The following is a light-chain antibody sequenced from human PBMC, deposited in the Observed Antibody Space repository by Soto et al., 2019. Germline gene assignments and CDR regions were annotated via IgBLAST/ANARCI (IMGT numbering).Light chain of an antibody. CDR1: QRVSTS. J-gene: IGKJ5*01. CDR3: QQRRSWPPTIT. V-gene: IGKV3-11*01. Sequence: IVLTQSPATLSLSTGDRATLSCRARQRVSTSLAWYQQRPGQAPRLLIYDAFYRTTDIPPRFSGSGSGTDLTRTISSREHDDFAGYYCQQRRSWPPTITFGQGKRLDIK. CDR2: DAF.